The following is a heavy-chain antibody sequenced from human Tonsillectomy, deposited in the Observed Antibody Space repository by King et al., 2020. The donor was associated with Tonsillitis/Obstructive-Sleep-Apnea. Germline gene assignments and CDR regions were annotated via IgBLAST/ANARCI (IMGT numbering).Heavy chain of an antibody. CDR1: GFTFSNAW. D-gene: IGHD1-26*01. Sequence: EVQLVESGGGLVKPGGSLRLSCAASGFTFSNAWMSWVRQAPGKGLEWVGRIKSKTDGGTTDYAAPVKGRFTISRDDSKNTLYLQMNSLKTEDTAVYYCTTDQKWGARRYYFDYWGQGTLVTVSS. J-gene: IGHJ4*02. CDR3: TTDQKWGARRYYFDY. CDR2: IKSKTDGGTT. V-gene: IGHV3-15*01.